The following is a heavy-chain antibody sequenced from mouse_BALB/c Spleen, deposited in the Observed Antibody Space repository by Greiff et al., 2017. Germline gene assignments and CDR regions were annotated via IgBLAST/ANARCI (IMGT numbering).Heavy chain of an antibody. D-gene: IGHD2-1*01. CDR1: GFTFSSYT. CDR3: TRAGGNYDGAMDY. J-gene: IGHJ4*01. V-gene: IGHV5-6-4*01. Sequence: EVKLVESGGGLVKPGGSLKLSCAASGFTFSSYTMSWVRQTPEKRLEWVATISSGGSYTYYPDGVKGRFTISRDNAKNTLYLQMSSLKSEDTAMYYCTRAGGNYDGAMDYWGQGTSVTVSS. CDR2: ISSGGSYT.